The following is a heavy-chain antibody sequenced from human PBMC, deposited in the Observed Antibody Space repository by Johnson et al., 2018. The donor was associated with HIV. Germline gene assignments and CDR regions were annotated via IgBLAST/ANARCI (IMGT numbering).Heavy chain of an antibody. V-gene: IGHV3-66*01. CDR3: AREGAWEVRPGAFDI. J-gene: IGHJ3*02. Sequence: EKLVESGGGLVQPGGSLRLSCAASGFTVSRNYMSWVRQAPGKGLEWVSVIYSGGSIYYADSVKGSFSISRDNSKNTLYLQMNSLRVEDTAVYYCAREGAWEVRPGAFDIWGQGTMVTVSS. CDR1: GFTVSRNY. CDR2: IYSGGSI. D-gene: IGHD1-26*01.